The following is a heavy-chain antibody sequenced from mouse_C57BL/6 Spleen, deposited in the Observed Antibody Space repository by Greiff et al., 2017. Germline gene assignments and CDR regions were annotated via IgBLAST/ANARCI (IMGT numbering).Heavy chain of an antibody. CDR1: GYTFTSYW. V-gene: IGHV1-69*01. J-gene: IGHJ1*03. CDR3: ARDELTTVVATDWYFDV. D-gene: IGHD1-1*01. CDR2: LDPSDSYT. Sequence: QVQLQQPGAELVMPGASVKLSCKASGYTFTSYWMHWVKQRPGQGLEWIGELDPSDSYTNYNQKFKGKSTLTVDKSSSTAYMQLSSLTSEDAAVYYCARDELTTVVATDWYFDVWGTGTTVTVSS.